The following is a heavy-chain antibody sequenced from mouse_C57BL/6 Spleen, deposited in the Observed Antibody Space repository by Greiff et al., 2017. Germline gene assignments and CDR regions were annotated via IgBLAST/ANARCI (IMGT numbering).Heavy chain of an antibody. V-gene: IGHV1-53*01. CDR1: GYTFTSYW. D-gene: IGHD2-3*01. CDR3: ARSVWGYYVEDYYAMDY. Sequence: QVQLKQPGTELVKPGASVKLSCKASGYTFTSYWMHWVKQRPGQGLEWIGNINPSNGGTNYNEKFKSKATLTVDKSSSTAYMQLSSLTSEDSAVYYCARSVWGYYVEDYYAMDYWGQGTSVTVSS. CDR2: INPSNGGT. J-gene: IGHJ4*01.